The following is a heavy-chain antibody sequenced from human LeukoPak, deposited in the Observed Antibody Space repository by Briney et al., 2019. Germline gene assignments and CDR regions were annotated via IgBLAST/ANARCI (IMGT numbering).Heavy chain of an antibody. J-gene: IGHJ5*01. CDR3: AKPISGGLAATADWFHP. CDR2: INANSGTT. CDR1: GFAFSFYA. D-gene: IGHD6-25*01. V-gene: IGHV3-23*01. Sequence: PGGSLRLSCAASGFAFSFYAMSWLRQPPGKGLEWVSTINANSGTTSYAASVGGRFTISRDNSKNTLYLQVNTLRADDTATYYCAKPISGGLAATADWFHPWGQGTLVVVSS.